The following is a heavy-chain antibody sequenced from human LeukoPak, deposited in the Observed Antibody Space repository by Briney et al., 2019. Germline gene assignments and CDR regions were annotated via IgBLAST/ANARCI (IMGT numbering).Heavy chain of an antibody. V-gene: IGHV1-2*02. CDR1: GYTFTDYY. CDR3: ARVDSSGYYWGAFDI. Sequence: GASVKVSCKASGYTFTDYYMHWVRQAPGQGLEWMGWINPNSGGTNYAQKFQGRVTMTRDTSISTAYMELSRLRSDDTAVYYCARVDSSGYYWGAFDIWGQGTMVTVSS. D-gene: IGHD3-22*01. J-gene: IGHJ3*02. CDR2: INPNSGGT.